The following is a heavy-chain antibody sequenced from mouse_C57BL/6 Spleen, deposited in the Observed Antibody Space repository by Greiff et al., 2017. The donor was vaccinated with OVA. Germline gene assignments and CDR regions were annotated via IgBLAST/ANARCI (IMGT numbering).Heavy chain of an antibody. CDR2: ISNGGGST. Sequence: EVQLVESGGGLVQPGGSLKLSCAASGFTFSDYYMDWVRQTPEKRLEWVAYISNGGGSTYYPDTVKGRFTISRDNAKNTLYLQMSRLKSEDTAMYYCARLYSNYSFFAYWGQGTLVTVSA. J-gene: IGHJ3*01. CDR1: GFTFSDYY. V-gene: IGHV5-12*01. CDR3: ARLYSNYSFFAY. D-gene: IGHD2-5*01.